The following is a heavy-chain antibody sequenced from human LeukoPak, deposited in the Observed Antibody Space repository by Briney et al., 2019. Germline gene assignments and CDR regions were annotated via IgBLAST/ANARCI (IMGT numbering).Heavy chain of an antibody. D-gene: IGHD6-13*01. CDR2: INHSGST. CDR1: GASFSGYY. CDR3: ASTGIYFTAAAGTSAHLNWFDP. V-gene: IGHV4-34*01. J-gene: IGHJ5*02. Sequence: SETVSLTCAVYGASFSGYYWSWIRQPPGKGLEWIGEINHSGSTNYNPSLKSRVTISVDTSKNQFSLKLSSVTAADTAVYYCASTGIYFTAAAGTSAHLNWFDPWGQGTLVTVSS.